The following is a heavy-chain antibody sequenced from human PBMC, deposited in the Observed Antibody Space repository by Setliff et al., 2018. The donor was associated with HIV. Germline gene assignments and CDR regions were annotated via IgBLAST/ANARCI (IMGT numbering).Heavy chain of an antibody. D-gene: IGHD3-16*01. J-gene: IGHJ4*01. V-gene: IGHV1-69-2*01. Sequence: GASVKVSCKASGYTFTDRYITWFQQAPGKGFEWMGRRYPRGDGTIYAERFRGRLTLSADMSTNTGYMELDNLKSEDTAMYFCAAGPFSWGQYFWGRGTLVTAPQ. CDR1: GYTFTDRY. CDR2: RYPRGDGT. CDR3: AAGPFSWGQYF.